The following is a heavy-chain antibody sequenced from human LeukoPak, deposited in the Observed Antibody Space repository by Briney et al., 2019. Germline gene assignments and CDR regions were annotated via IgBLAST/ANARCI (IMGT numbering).Heavy chain of an antibody. V-gene: IGHV1-69*05. CDR3: ARPSPYGDYFDY. Sequence: SVKVSCKASGGTFSSYAISWVRQAPGQGLGWMGRIIPIFGTANYAQKFQGRVTITTDESTSTAYMELSSLRSEDTAVYYCARPSPYGDYFDYWGKGTLVTVSS. J-gene: IGHJ4*02. CDR2: IIPIFGTA. D-gene: IGHD4-17*01. CDR1: GGTFSSYA.